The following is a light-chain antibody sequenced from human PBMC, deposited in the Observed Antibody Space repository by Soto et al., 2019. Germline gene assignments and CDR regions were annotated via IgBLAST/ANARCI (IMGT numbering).Light chain of an antibody. J-gene: IGLJ2*01. CDR2: EHN. Sequence: NFMLTQPHSVSESPGKTVTISCTRGSGGIASNYVQWYQQRPGSAPTTVIYEHNQRPSGVPDRFSGSTDGSSNSASLTISGLQTEDEADYYCQSYDSSTVIFGGGTKLTVL. CDR3: QSYDSSTVI. V-gene: IGLV6-57*04. CDR1: SGGIASNY.